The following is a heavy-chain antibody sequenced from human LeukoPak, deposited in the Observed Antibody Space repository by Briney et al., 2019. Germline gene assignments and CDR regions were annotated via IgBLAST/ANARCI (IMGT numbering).Heavy chain of an antibody. J-gene: IGHJ4*02. Sequence: GGSLRLSCAASGFTFSNYAMTWVRQAPGKGLEWVSDISGSGGTTYYADSVVGRFTISRDNSKNTVYLQMGSLRAEDTAVYYCARRGAALTYWGQGTLVTVSS. D-gene: IGHD2-15*01. CDR2: ISGSGGTT. V-gene: IGHV3-23*01. CDR1: GFTFSNYA. CDR3: ARRGAALTY.